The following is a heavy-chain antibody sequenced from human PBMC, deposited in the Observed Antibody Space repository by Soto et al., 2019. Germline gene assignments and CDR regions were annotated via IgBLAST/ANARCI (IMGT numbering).Heavy chain of an antibody. J-gene: IGHJ4*02. V-gene: IGHV4-59*01. Sequence: SETLSLTCTVSGGSISSYYWSWIRQPPGKGLEWIGYMYYSGSTNYNPSLKSRVTISIDTSRNQYSLKLSSVTAADTAVYYCARGTFGVVKDWGQGTLVTVSS. CDR3: ARGTFGVVKD. CDR2: MYYSGST. D-gene: IGHD3-3*01. CDR1: GGSISSYY.